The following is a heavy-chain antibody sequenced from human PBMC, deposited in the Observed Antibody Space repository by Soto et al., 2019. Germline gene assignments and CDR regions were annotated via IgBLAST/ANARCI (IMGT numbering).Heavy chain of an antibody. D-gene: IGHD3-9*01. Sequence: GVSLRLSCAASGFTFSSYGMHWVRQAPGKGLEWVAVISYDGSNKYYADSVKGRFTISRDNSKNTLYLQMNSLRAEDTAVYYCAKDIYDILTGSYYYYYGMDVWGQGTTVTVSS. CDR1: GFTFSSYG. CDR3: AKDIYDILTGSYYYYYGMDV. V-gene: IGHV3-30*18. CDR2: ISYDGSNK. J-gene: IGHJ6*02.